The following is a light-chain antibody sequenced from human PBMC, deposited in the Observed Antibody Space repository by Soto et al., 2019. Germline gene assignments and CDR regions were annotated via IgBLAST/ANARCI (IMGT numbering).Light chain of an antibody. CDR1: QSISSY. V-gene: IGKV1-39*01. Sequence: DMQMTQSPSSLSASVGDRVTITCRASQSISSYLNWYQQKPGKAPKLLIYSSSSLQSGVPSRFSGSGSETDFTLTISRLQPEDFATYYCQQSYSTPRTFGQGTKVEIK. CDR2: SSS. CDR3: QQSYSTPRT. J-gene: IGKJ1*01.